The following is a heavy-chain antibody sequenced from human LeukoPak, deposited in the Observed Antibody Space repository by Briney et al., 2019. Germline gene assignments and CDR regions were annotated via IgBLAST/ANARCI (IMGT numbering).Heavy chain of an antibody. D-gene: IGHD2-21*02. CDR1: GYRFISNY. Sequence: ASVKVSCKASGYRFISNYIQWVRQAPGLGPERMGWMHPGNGNTSYAAKFHGRVTMTRDTSINTAYMDLNSLRSDDTAVYCCAREGSYCVGGDCYSFDFWGQSTMITVSS. J-gene: IGHJ4*02. CDR2: MHPGNGNT. CDR3: AREGSYCVGGDCYSFDF. V-gene: IGHV1-2*02.